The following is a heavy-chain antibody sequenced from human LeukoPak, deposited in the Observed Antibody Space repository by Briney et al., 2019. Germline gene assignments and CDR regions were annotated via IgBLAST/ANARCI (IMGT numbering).Heavy chain of an antibody. J-gene: IGHJ4*02. D-gene: IGHD3-22*01. V-gene: IGHV3-30*03. CDR3: ARALEVVVITTPYFGY. CDR1: GFTFSSYG. CDR2: ISYDGSNK. Sequence: GGSLRLSCAASGFTFSSYGMHWVRQAPGKGLEWVAVISYDGSNKYYADSVKGRFTISRDNSKNTLYLQMNSLRAEDTAVYYCARALEVVVITTPYFGYWGQGTLVTVSS.